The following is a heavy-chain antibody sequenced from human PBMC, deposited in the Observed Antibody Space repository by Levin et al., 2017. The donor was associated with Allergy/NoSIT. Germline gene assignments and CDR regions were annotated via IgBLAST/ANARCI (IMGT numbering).Heavy chain of an antibody. CDR1: GYTFTSYY. Sequence: PVASVKVSCKASGYTFTSYYMHWVRQAPGQGLEWMGIINPSGGSTSYAQKFQGRVTMTRDTSTSTVYMELSSLRSEDTAVYYCARDIMTTVTTGTASDDYWGQGTLVTVSS. CDR2: INPSGGST. V-gene: IGHV1-46*01. D-gene: IGHD4-17*01. J-gene: IGHJ4*02. CDR3: ARDIMTTVTTGTASDDY.